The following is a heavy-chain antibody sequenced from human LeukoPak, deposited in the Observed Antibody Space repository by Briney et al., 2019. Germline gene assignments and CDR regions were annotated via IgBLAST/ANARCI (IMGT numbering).Heavy chain of an antibody. J-gene: IGHJ6*03. CDR3: ARVHGGGAYYMDV. CDR1: GGTFSSYT. D-gene: IGHD3-10*01. CDR2: IIPILGIA. Sequence: SVKVSCKASGGTFSSYTISWVRQAPGQGLEWMGRIIPILGIANYAQKFQGRVTITADKSTSTAYMELSSLRSEDAAVYYCARVHGGGAYYMDVWGKGTTVTVSS. V-gene: IGHV1-69*02.